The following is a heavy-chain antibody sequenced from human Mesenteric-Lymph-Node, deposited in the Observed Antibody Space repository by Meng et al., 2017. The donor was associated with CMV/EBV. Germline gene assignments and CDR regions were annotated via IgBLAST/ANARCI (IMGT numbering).Heavy chain of an antibody. CDR1: GFTVRTNY. CDR3: ARGQGSIDF. CDR2: IYGGGST. J-gene: IGHJ4*02. Sequence: LSLSCSVSGFTVRTNYMSWVRQAPGKGLECVSVIYGGGSTYYADSVEGRFTISRDNSKNTLYLQMTSLRVGDTAVYYCARGQGSIDFWGQGTLVTVSS. V-gene: IGHV3-53*01.